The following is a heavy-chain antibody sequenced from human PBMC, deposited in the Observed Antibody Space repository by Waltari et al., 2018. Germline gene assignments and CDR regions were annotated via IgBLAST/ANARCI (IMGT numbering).Heavy chain of an antibody. V-gene: IGHV4-34*01. CDR2: INHSGST. CDR3: ARGGDCSGGSCLRGQGMDV. CDR1: GGSFSGYY. Sequence: QVQLQQWGAGLLKPSETLSLTCSVYGGSFSGYYWSWIRQHPGKGLEWIGEINHSGSTNYNPSLKSRVTISVDTSKNQFSLKLSSVTAADTAVYYCARGGDCSGGSCLRGQGMDVWGQGTTVTVSS. D-gene: IGHD2-15*01. J-gene: IGHJ6*02.